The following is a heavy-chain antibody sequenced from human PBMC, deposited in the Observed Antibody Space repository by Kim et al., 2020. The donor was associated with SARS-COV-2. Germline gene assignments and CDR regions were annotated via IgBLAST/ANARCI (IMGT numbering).Heavy chain of an antibody. CDR2: IKEDGSQK. V-gene: IGHV3-7*01. J-gene: IGHJ4*02. Sequence: GGSLRLSCTASPFIFTNPWINWVRQAPGKGLEWVAGIKEDGSQKYYVDSVRGRFTISRDNAKNSAYLQMNSLRGDDTAVYYCVRDRGYCSYDYWGQGTPV. D-gene: IGHD1-26*01. CDR3: VRDRGYCSYDY. CDR1: PFIFTNPW.